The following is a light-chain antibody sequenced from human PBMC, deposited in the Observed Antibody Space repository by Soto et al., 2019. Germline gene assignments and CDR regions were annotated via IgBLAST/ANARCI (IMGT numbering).Light chain of an antibody. CDR3: SSYAGVKNFVV. CDR1: SSDVGSYNL. V-gene: IGLV2-23*01. J-gene: IGLJ2*01. CDR2: EGS. Sequence: QSALTQPASVSGSPGQSITISCTGTSSDVGSYNLVSWYQQHPGKAPKLMIYEGSKRPSGVSNRFSGSKSGNTASLTISGLQAEDEADYYCSSYAGVKNFVVFGGGTKVTVL.